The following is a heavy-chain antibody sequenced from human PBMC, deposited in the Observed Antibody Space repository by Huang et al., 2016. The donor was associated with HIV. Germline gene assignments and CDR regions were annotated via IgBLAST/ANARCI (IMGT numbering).Heavy chain of an antibody. CDR1: GGSLHGYY. V-gene: IGHV4-34*01. D-gene: IGHD6-19*01. J-gene: IGHJ2*01. CDR3: ATSRSGSGWFLDI. Sequence: QVQLYQWGAGPLRPSETLSLTCGVSGGSLHGYYWNWPRQSPGRGVEWIGEVNHGGSTKYNPSLQSRVTISVDTSKIQFSLNLTSVTATDTADYYCATSRSGSGWFLDIWGRGTLVSVS. CDR2: VNHGGST.